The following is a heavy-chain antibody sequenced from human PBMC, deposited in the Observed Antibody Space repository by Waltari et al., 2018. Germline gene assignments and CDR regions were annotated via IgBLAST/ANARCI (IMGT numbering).Heavy chain of an antibody. CDR3: ARGGLAGATPDY. J-gene: IGHJ4*02. V-gene: IGHV3-74*03. CDR2: VNNEGTHT. D-gene: IGHD1-26*01. CDR1: GFTFNNSW. Sequence: EVRLVESGGGLVQPGGSLRLSCAASGFTFNNSWIHWVRHAPGKGRVWVAYVNNEGTHTAYVDAVKGRFTASRDNAKNTLYLQMNSLRVEDTAVYYCARGGLAGATPDYWGQGTLVTVSS.